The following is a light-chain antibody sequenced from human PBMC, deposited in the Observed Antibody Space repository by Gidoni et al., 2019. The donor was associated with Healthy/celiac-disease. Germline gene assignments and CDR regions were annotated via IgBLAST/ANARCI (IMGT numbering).Light chain of an antibody. CDR2: GKN. Sequence: SSELTQDPAVSVALGQTVRITCQGDSRRSYYASWYQQKPGQASVLVIYGKNNRTSGIPDRFSGSSSGKTACLTIAGAQAEDEADYYCNSRDSSGNHLRVFGGGTKLTVL. CDR1: SRRSYY. V-gene: IGLV3-19*01. J-gene: IGLJ3*02. CDR3: NSRDSSGNHLRV.